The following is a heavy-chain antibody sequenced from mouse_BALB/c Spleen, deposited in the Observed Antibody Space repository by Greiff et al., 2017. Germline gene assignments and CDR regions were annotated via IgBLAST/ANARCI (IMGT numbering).Heavy chain of an antibody. J-gene: IGHJ2*01. CDR3: AREGYGTY. Sequence: VQLQESGPELVKPGASVKISCKASGYAFSSSWMNWVKQRPGQGLEWIGRIYPGDGDTNYNGKFKGKATLTADKSSSTAYMQLSSLTSVDSAVYFCAREGYGTYWGQGTTLTVSS. CDR2: IYPGDGDT. V-gene: IGHV1-82*01. CDR1: GYAFSSSW. D-gene: IGHD2-1*01.